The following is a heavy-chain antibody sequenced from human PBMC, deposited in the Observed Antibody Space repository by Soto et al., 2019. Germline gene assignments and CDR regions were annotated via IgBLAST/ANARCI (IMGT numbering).Heavy chain of an antibody. V-gene: IGHV4-4*02. J-gene: IGHJ2*01. Sequence: QVQLQESGPGLVKPSGTLSLTCAVSNGSISSNNWWSWVRQPPGKGLEWIGQIYLSGSTNYNPSLKSRVTISVDKSKNQFSLKLSSVTAADTAVYYCARHRIHITPYFDLWGRGTLVIVSS. CDR1: NGSISSNNW. D-gene: IGHD1-20*01. CDR2: IYLSGST. CDR3: ARHRIHITPYFDL.